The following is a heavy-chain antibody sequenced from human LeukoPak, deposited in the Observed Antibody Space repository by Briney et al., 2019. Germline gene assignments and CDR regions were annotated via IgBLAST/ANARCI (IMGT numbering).Heavy chain of an antibody. CDR3: ARDSYYDFWSGYYTYDY. Sequence: ASVKVSCKASGYTFTSYGISWVRQAPGQGLEWMRWISAYNGNTNYAQKLQGRVTMTADTSTSTAYMELRSLRSDDTAVYYCARDSYYDFWSGYYTYDYWGQGTLVTVSS. CDR1: GYTFTSYG. D-gene: IGHD3-3*01. CDR2: ISAYNGNT. V-gene: IGHV1-18*01. J-gene: IGHJ4*02.